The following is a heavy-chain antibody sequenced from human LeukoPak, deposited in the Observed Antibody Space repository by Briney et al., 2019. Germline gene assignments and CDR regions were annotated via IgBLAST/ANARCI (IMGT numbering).Heavy chain of an antibody. CDR1: GFTFDDYA. CDR2: ISWNSGSI. J-gene: IGHJ6*02. CDR3: AKLPMTTVTTDGMDV. D-gene: IGHD4-17*01. V-gene: IGHV3-9*01. Sequence: GGSLRLSCADSGFTFDDYAMHWVRQAPGQGLEWVSGISWNSGSIGYEDSVKGRFTISRDNAKNSLYLQMNSLRAEDTALYYCAKLPMTTVTTDGMDVWGQGTTVTVSS.